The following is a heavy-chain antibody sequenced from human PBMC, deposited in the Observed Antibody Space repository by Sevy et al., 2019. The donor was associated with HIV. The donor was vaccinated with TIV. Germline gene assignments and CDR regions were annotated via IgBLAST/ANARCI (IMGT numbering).Heavy chain of an antibody. CDR2: ISYDESNK. J-gene: IGHJ3*02. V-gene: IGHV3-30*14. Sequence: GGSLRLSCAASGFTFSNYVMHWVRQAPGKGLEWVAVISYDESNKYYANSVKGRFTISRDNSKNTLNLQMNSLRAEDTAVYYCARADYDDFRDTYYTGVHDAFDIWGQGTMVTVSS. D-gene: IGHD3-3*01. CDR3: ARADYDDFRDTYYTGVHDAFDI. CDR1: GFTFSNYV.